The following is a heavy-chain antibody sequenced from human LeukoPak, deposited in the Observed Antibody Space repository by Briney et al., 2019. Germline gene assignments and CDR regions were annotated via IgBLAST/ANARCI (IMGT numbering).Heavy chain of an antibody. J-gene: IGHJ4*02. CDR1: GYSFTSHW. Sequence: PGESLKISCKGSGYSFTSHWIGWARQTPGKGLEWMGIIYPGDSDTKYSPSFQGQVTISADKSISTAYLQWGSLKASDTAIYYCARQGDSSWLNKFDHWGQGTLVTVSS. CDR2: IYPGDSDT. D-gene: IGHD6-13*01. CDR3: ARQGDSSWLNKFDH. V-gene: IGHV5-51*01.